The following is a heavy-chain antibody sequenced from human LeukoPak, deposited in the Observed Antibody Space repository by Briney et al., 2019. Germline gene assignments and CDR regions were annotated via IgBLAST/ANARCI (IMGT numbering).Heavy chain of an antibody. D-gene: IGHD3-9*01. CDR1: GGSISSYY. CDR2: IYYSGST. V-gene: IGHV4-59*01. CDR3: ARDDILTGYRVDY. J-gene: IGHJ4*02. Sequence: SETLSLTCTVSGGSISSYYWSWIRQPPGKGLEWIGYIYYSGSTNYNPSLKSRVTISVDTSKNQFSLKLSSVTAADTAVYYCARDDILTGYRVDYWGQGTLVTVSS.